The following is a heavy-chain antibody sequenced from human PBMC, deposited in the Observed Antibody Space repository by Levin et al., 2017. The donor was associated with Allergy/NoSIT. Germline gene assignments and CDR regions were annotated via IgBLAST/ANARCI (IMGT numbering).Heavy chain of an antibody. CDR1: GGSISSYY. Sequence: SETLSLTCTVSGGSISSYYWSWIRQPPGKGLEWIGYIYYSGSTNYNPSLKSRVTISVDTSKNQFSLKLSSVTAADTAVYYCARDQTGINSPQTYYYYGMDVWGQGTTVTVSS. J-gene: IGHJ6*02. V-gene: IGHV4-59*01. CDR2: IYYSGST. CDR3: ARDQTGINSPQTYYYYGMDV. D-gene: IGHD1-1*01.